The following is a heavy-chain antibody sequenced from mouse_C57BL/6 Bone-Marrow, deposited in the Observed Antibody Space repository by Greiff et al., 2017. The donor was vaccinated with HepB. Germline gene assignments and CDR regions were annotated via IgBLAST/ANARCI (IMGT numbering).Heavy chain of an antibody. CDR3: ARNPLRLRFPYAMDY. D-gene: IGHD3-2*02. CDR2: INPSNGGT. CDR1: GYTFTSYW. Sequence: QVQLQQSGTELVKPGASVKLSCKASGYTFTSYWMHWVKQRPGQGLEWIGNINPSNGGTNYNEKFKSKATLTVDKSSSTAYMQLSSLTSEDSAVYYCARNPLRLRFPYAMDYWGQGTSVTVSS. V-gene: IGHV1-53*01. J-gene: IGHJ4*01.